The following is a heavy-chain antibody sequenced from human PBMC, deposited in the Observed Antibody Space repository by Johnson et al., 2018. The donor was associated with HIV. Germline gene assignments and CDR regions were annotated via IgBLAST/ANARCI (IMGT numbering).Heavy chain of an antibody. CDR2: ISWNSGST. CDR1: GFTFDDYA. Sequence: VQLVESGGGVVRPGGSLRLSCAASGFTFDDYAMHWVRQAPGKGLEWVSGISWNSGSTGYADAVQGRFTISRDNAKNSLYLQLNSLRAEDTAVYYCARVEPIRRAIDAFDIWGQGTMVTVSS. J-gene: IGHJ3*02. V-gene: IGHV3-20*04. CDR3: ARVEPIRRAIDAFDI.